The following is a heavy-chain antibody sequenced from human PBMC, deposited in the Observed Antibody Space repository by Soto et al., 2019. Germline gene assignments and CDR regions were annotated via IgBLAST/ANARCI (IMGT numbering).Heavy chain of an antibody. CDR3: ARSASTLFGVVSIPPHYYSEMDV. Sequence: QVQLVQSGAEVKKPGSSVKVSCKASGGTFNRYAISWVRQAPGQGLEWMGGIIPIFGIGNDAQRFQGRVTITADESTGTAYMELSSLRSEDTGVYYCARSASTLFGVVSIPPHYYSEMDVWGQGPTVTVSS. CDR2: IIPIFGIG. V-gene: IGHV1-69*01. CDR1: GGTFNRYA. D-gene: IGHD3-3*01. J-gene: IGHJ6*02.